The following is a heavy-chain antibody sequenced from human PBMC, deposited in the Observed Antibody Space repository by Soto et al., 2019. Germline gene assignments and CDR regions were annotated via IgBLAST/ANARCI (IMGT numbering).Heavy chain of an antibody. CDR1: GGTFSSYA. J-gene: IGHJ6*02. CDR2: IIPIFGTA. D-gene: IGHD5-18*01. Sequence: QVQLVQSGAEVKKPGSSVKVSCKASGGTFSSYAISWVRQAPGQGLEWMGGIIPIFGTANYAQKFQGRVTITSDESTSTAYMELTSLRSEVTAVYYCAREVDTAMANYYYHGMDVWGQGTTVTVSS. CDR3: AREVDTAMANYYYHGMDV. V-gene: IGHV1-69*01.